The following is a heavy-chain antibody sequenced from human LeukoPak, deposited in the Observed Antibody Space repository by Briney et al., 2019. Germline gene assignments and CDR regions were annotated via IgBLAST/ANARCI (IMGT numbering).Heavy chain of an antibody. Sequence: PGGSLRLSCSASGFTFSNHLMSWVRQAPGKGLEWVSAISGSGGSTYYADSVKGRFTISRDNSKNTLYLQMNSLRAEDTAVYYCAKDPGYSYGSIDYWGPGTLVTVSS. J-gene: IGHJ4*02. CDR2: ISGSGGST. CDR3: AKDPGYSYGSIDY. V-gene: IGHV3-23*01. D-gene: IGHD5-18*01. CDR1: GFTFSNHL.